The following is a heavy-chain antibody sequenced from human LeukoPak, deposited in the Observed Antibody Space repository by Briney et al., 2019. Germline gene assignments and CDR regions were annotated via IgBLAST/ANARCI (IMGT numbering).Heavy chain of an antibody. CDR1: GYTFTSYG. V-gene: IGHV1-18*01. CDR3: ARGGSGSYRHMYNWFDP. Sequence: ASVKVSCKASGYTFTSYGISWVRQAPGQGLEWMGWISAYNGNTNYAQKLQGRVTMTTGTSTSTAYMELRSLRSDDTAVYYCARGGSGSYRHMYNWFDPWGQGTLVTVSS. J-gene: IGHJ5*02. CDR2: ISAYNGNT. D-gene: IGHD1-26*01.